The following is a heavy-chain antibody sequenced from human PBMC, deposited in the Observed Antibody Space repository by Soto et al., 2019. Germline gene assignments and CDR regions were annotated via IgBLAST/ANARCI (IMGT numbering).Heavy chain of an antibody. CDR1: GFTFSSYS. CDR2: ISSSSSYI. Sequence: EVQLVESGGGLVKPGGSLRLSCAASGFTFSSYSMNWVRQAPGKGLEWVSSISSSSSYIYYADSVKGRFTISRDNAKNSLYLQMNSLRAEDTAVYYCAIAGLQGGASDYWGQGTLVTVSS. J-gene: IGHJ4*02. V-gene: IGHV3-21*01. D-gene: IGHD5-12*01. CDR3: AIAGLQGGASDY.